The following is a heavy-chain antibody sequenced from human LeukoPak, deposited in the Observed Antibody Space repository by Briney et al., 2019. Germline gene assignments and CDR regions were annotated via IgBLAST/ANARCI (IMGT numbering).Heavy chain of an antibody. CDR1: GYDFSAYW. J-gene: IGHJ4*02. CDR3: ARRYDYVWGSLDY. V-gene: IGHV5-51*01. Sequence: GESLKISCKGSGYDFSAYWIGWVRQMPGKGLEWMGIIYPGDSDTRYSPSFQGQVTISADKSISTAYLQWSSLKASDTATYYCARRYDYVWGSLDYWGQGTLVTVSS. CDR2: IYPGDSDT. D-gene: IGHD3-16*01.